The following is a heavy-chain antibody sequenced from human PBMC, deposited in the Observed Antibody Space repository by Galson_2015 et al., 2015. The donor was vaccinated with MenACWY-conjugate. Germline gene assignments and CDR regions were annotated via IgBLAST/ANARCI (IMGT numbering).Heavy chain of an antibody. Sequence: SLRLSCAASGFTFDSYAIHWVRQAPGKGLEWVAAVSSDGSRKYYTESVKGRFTISRDNSKNTVFLQMSSLRPEDTAVYYCARGDCSSGWSWYWGQGTLVTVSS. CDR2: VSSDGSRK. J-gene: IGHJ1*01. D-gene: IGHD6-19*01. V-gene: IGHV3-30*04. CDR3: ARGDCSSGWSWY. CDR1: GFTFDSYA.